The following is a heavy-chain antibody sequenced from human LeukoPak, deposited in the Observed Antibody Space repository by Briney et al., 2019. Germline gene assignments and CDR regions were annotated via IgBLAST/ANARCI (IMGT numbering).Heavy chain of an antibody. D-gene: IGHD6-19*01. CDR3: ARAGYNSGRYEY. CDR1: GFTFSTYG. V-gene: IGHV3-33*01. Sequence: PGGSLRLSCAASGFTFSTYGMHWVRQAPGKGLECVAGIWEDGSNIYYADSVKGRFIISRDNSKNTLYLQMNSLRAEDTAVYYCARAGYNSGRYEYWGQGTLVTVSS. J-gene: IGHJ4*02. CDR2: IWEDGSNI.